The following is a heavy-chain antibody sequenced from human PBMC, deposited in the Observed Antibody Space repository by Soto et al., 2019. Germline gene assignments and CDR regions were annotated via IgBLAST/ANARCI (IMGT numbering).Heavy chain of an antibody. CDR2: AHHSGRT. CDR3: ARLAAAGMTYYFDY. J-gene: IGHJ4*02. D-gene: IGHD6-13*01. Sequence: TCTVSSEYMRSRNWRRSVPQPPGKGLEWIGEAHHSGRTNYNPSLKSRVTISVERSKNLFSLKLSSVTAADTAVYYCARLAAAGMTYYFDYWGQGTLVTVS. V-gene: IGHV4-4*02. CDR1: SEYMRSRNW.